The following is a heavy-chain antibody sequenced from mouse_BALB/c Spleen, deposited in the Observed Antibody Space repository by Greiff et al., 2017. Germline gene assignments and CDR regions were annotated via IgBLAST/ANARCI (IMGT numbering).Heavy chain of an antibody. CDR2: INSNGGST. Sequence: EVMLVESGGGLVQPGGSLKLSCAASGFTFSSYGMSWVRQTPDKRLELVATINSNGGSTYYPDSVKGRFTISRDNAKNTLYLQMSSLKSEDTAMYYCARRDEGAYWGQGTLVTVSA. J-gene: IGHJ3*01. CDR1: GFTFSSYG. V-gene: IGHV5-6-3*01. CDR3: ARRDEGAY.